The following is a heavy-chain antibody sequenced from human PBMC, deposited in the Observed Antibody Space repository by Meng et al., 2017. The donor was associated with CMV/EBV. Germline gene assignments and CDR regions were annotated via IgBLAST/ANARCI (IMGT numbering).Heavy chain of an antibody. CDR1: GYTFTSYG. Sequence: ASVKVSCKASGYTFTSYGISWVRQAPGQGLEWMGWISAYNGNTNYAQKLQGRVTMTTDTSTSTAYTELRSLRSDDTAVYYCARSTDDIVVVPAAIKAQVVMDVWGQGTTVTVSS. V-gene: IGHV1-18*01. D-gene: IGHD2-2*02. CDR2: ISAYNGNT. CDR3: ARSTDDIVVVPAAIKAQVVMDV. J-gene: IGHJ6*02.